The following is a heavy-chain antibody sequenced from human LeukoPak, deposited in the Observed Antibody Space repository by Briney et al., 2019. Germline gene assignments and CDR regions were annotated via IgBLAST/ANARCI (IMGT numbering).Heavy chain of an antibody. CDR3: ARDALYYYDSSGYYHLDY. V-gene: IGHV1-46*01. J-gene: IGHJ4*02. CDR2: INPSGGST. D-gene: IGHD3-22*01. Sequence: ASVKVSCKASGYTFTSYYMHWVRQAPGQGLGWMGIINPSGGSTSYAQKFQGRVTMTRDTSTSTVYMELSSLRSEDTAVYYCARDALYYYDSSGYYHLDYWGQGTLVTVSS. CDR1: GYTFTSYY.